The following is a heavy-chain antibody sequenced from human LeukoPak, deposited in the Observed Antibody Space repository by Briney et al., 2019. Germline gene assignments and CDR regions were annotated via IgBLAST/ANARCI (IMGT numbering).Heavy chain of an antibody. CDR2: IRYDGSNK. CDR3: AKELPLWFGELFYDAFDI. J-gene: IGHJ3*02. D-gene: IGHD3-10*01. Sequence: GGSLRLSCAASGFTFSNYGMHWVRQAPGKGLEWVAFIRYDGSNKYYADSVKGRFTISRDNSKNTLYLQMNSLRAEDTAVYYCAKELPLWFGELFYDAFDIWGQGTMVTVSS. CDR1: GFTFSNYG. V-gene: IGHV3-30*02.